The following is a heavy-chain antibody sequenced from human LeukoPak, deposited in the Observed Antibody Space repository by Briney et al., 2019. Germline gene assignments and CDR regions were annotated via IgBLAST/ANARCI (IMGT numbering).Heavy chain of an antibody. D-gene: IGHD4/OR15-4a*01. J-gene: IGHJ6*02. CDR3: AKSMTMDYYGMDV. Sequence: PSETLSLTCAVYGGSFSGYYWSWIRQPPGKGLEWIGEINHSGSTNYNPSLESRVTLAVDMAKNQFSLRLSSVTAADTAIYFCAKSMTMDYYGMDVWGQGTTVTVSS. V-gene: IGHV4-34*01. CDR2: INHSGST. CDR1: GGSFSGYY.